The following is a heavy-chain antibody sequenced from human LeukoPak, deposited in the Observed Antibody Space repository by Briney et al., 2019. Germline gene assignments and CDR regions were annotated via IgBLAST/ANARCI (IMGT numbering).Heavy chain of an antibody. CDR1: GFTFSSYW. D-gene: IGHD3-10*01. J-gene: IGHJ4*02. CDR2: IKQDGSEK. CDR3: ARNAGDGSGSSDFDY. Sequence: PGGSLRLSCAASGFTFSSYWMSWVRQAPGKGLEWVANIKQDGSEKYYVDSVKGRFTISRDNAKNSLYLQMNSLRAEDTAVYYCARNAGDGSGSSDFDYWGQGTLVTVSS. V-gene: IGHV3-7*01.